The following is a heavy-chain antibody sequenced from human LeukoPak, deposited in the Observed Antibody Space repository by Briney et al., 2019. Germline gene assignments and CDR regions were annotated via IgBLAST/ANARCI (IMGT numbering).Heavy chain of an antibody. J-gene: IGHJ4*02. D-gene: IGHD6-13*01. CDR1: GGSISSYY. Sequence: PSETLSLTCTVSGGSISSYYWSWIRQPPGKGLEWIGEINHSGSTNYNPSLKSRVTISVDTSKNQFSLKLSSVTAADTAVYYCARGDYSSSWSFDYWGQGTLVTVSS. CDR2: INHSGST. V-gene: IGHV4-34*01. CDR3: ARGDYSSSWSFDY.